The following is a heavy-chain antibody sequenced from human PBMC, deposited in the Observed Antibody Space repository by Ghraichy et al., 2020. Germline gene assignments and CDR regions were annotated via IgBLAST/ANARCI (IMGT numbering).Heavy chain of an antibody. CDR3: ARDRDDIWGNYRYSFNY. CDR2: ISGSSGSI. CDR1: GFSFSTYS. V-gene: IGHV3-48*02. D-gene: IGHD3-16*02. Sequence: GKSLNISCAASGFSFSTYSMNWVRQVPGKGLEWLSYISGSSGSIYYADSVRGRFTVSRDNAKNSLFLQMNSLRDEDTAVYYCARDRDDIWGNYRYSFNYWGQGALVTVSS. J-gene: IGHJ4*02.